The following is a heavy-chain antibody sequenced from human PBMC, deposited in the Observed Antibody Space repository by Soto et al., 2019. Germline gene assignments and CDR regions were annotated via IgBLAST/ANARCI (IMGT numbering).Heavy chain of an antibody. Sequence: GASVKVSCKASGCTFSSYAISCVRQAPGQGLEWMGRIIPIFGTANYAQKFQGRVTITADKSTSTAYMELSSLRSEDTAVYYCARGGDSSSYYYYGMDVWGQGTTVTVSS. V-gene: IGHV1-69*06. CDR2: IIPIFGTA. D-gene: IGHD6-6*01. CDR3: ARGGDSSSYYYYGMDV. J-gene: IGHJ6*02. CDR1: GCTFSSYA.